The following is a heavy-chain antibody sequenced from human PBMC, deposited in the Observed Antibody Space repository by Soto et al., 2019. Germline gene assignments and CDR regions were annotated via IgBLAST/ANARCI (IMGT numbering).Heavy chain of an antibody. CDR3: ARDQWSYGDFVYGMDV. CDR2: ISAYNGNT. CDR1: GYTFTSYG. Sequence: GASVKVSCKASGYTFTSYGISWVRQAPGQGLEWMGWISAYNGNTNYAQKLQGRVTMTTDTSTSTAYMELRSLRSDDTAVYCCARDQWSYGDFVYGMDVWGQGTTVTVS. J-gene: IGHJ6*02. D-gene: IGHD4-17*01. V-gene: IGHV1-18*04.